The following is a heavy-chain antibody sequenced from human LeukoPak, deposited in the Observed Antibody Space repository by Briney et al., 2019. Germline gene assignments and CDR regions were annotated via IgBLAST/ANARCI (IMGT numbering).Heavy chain of an antibody. V-gene: IGHV1-2*02. J-gene: IGHJ4*02. CDR2: INPNSGGT. CDR3: ARAYYDSRGYYSEGDY. CDR1: GYTFTGYY. Sequence: ASVKVSCKASGYTFTGYYMHWVRQAPGQGLEWMRWINPNSGGTNYAQKFQGRVTMTRDTSISTAYMELSRLRSDDTAVYYCARAYYDSRGYYSEGDYWGQGTLVTVSS. D-gene: IGHD3-22*01.